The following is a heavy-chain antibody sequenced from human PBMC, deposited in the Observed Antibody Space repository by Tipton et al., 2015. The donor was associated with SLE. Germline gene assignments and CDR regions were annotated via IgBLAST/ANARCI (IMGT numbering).Heavy chain of an antibody. CDR3: ARETYYFDSSGYARYFDL. D-gene: IGHD3-22*01. V-gene: IGHV3-48*01. J-gene: IGHJ2*01. Sequence: SLRLSCAASGFTFSSYSMNWVRQAPGKGLEWVSYISSSSSTIYYADSVKGRFTISRDNAKNSLYLQMNSLRAEDTAVYYCARETYYFDSSGYARYFDLWGRGTLVTVSS. CDR1: GFTFSSYS. CDR2: ISSSSSTI.